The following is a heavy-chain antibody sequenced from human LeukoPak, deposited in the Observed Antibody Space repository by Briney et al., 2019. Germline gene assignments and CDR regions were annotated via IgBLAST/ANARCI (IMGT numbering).Heavy chain of an antibody. CDR2: IWYDGSNK. CDR1: GFTFSSYG. CDR3: AKDKMAYSTSSWDY. J-gene: IGHJ4*02. V-gene: IGHV3-30*02. D-gene: IGHD6-6*01. Sequence: GGSLRVSCAASGFTFSSYGMHWVRQAPGKGLEWVAVIWYDGSNKYYADSVKGRFTISRDNSKNTLYLQMNSLRAEDTAVYYCAKDKMAYSTSSWDYWGQGTLVTVSS.